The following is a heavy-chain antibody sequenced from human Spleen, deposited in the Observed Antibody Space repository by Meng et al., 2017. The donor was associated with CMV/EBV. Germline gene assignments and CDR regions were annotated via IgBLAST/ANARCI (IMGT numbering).Heavy chain of an antibody. D-gene: IGHD6-19*01. CDR2: ISAYNGNT. J-gene: IGHJ5*02. V-gene: IGHV1-18*01. CDR1: GYIFTSGG. Sequence: VQAGHSGAEVKNPGVSVKVFYEASGYIFTSGGISWVRQAPGQGLEWMGWISAYNGNTNYAQKLQGRVTMTTDTSTSTAYMELRSLRSDDTAVYYCARGLAVACTGWVWIDPWGQGTLVTVSS. CDR3: ARGLAVACTGWVWIDP.